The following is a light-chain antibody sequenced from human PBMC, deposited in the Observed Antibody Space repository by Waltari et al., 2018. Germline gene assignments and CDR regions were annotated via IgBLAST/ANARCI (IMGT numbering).Light chain of an antibody. CDR1: SSDVGGYNY. CDR3: CSYAGSSTVV. CDR2: DVS. Sequence: QSALTQTASVSGSPGQSITISCTGTSSDVGGYNYVSWYQQHPGKAPKLMIYDVSKRPSGVSNRFSGSKSGNTASLTISGLQAEDEADYYCCSYAGSSTVVFGGGTKLTVL. J-gene: IGLJ2*01. V-gene: IGLV2-23*02.